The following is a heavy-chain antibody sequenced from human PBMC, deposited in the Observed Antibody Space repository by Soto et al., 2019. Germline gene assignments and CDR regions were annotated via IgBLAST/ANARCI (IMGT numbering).Heavy chain of an antibody. CDR1: GGSFSGYY. CDR2: INHSGST. J-gene: IGHJ4*02. D-gene: IGHD3-22*01. V-gene: IGHV4-34*01. Sequence: PSETLSLTCAVYGGSFSGYYWSWIRQPPGKGLEWIGEINHSGSTNYNPSLKSRVTMSVDTSKNQFSLKLSSVTAADTAVYYCARGASGYYDSSGYYSPYYFDCWGQGTLVTVSS. CDR3: ARGASGYYDSSGYYSPYYFDC.